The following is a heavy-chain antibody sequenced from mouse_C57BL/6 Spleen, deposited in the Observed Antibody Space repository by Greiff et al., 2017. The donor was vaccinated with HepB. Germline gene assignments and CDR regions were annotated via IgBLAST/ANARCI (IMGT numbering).Heavy chain of an antibody. J-gene: IGHJ2*01. D-gene: IGHD1-1*01. Sequence: VQLQQSGAELVKPGASVRMSCTASGYTFTSYWITWVKQRPGQGLEWIGDIYPGSGSTNYNEQFKSKATLTVDTSSSAAYMQLSSLTSEDSAVYYCSRGDYYGRSLDYWGQGTTLTVSS. CDR1: GYTFTSYW. V-gene: IGHV1-55*01. CDR3: SRGDYYGRSLDY. CDR2: IYPGSGST.